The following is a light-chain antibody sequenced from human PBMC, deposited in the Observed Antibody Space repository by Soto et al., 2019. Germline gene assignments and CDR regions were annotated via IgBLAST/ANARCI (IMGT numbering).Light chain of an antibody. V-gene: IGKV3-20*01. J-gene: IGKJ2*01. CDR3: QQYGTSPPVYT. CDR2: GTY. Sequence: EIVLTQSPGTLSLSPGERATLSCRTSQSISSTYLAWYQQKPGQAPRLLIHGTYSRATGIPDRFSGSGSGRDFTLTISRLEPEDFAVYYCQQYGTSPPVYTFGQGTKLEIK. CDR1: QSISSTY.